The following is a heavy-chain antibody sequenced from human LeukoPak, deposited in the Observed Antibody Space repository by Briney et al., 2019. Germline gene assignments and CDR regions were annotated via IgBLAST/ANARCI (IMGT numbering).Heavy chain of an antibody. J-gene: IGHJ4*02. V-gene: IGHV3-23*01. D-gene: IGHD5-18*01. CDR2: LDTTGAST. CDR1: GFFFSNNA. Sequence: GGSLRLSCAASGFFFSNNAMSWVRQAPGKGLEWVSSLDTTGASTFFADSVRGRFIVSRDNSKNTLYLQMSSLRVEDTAVYYCAKDGDYGYWGYWGQGTLVTVSS. CDR3: AKDGDYGYWGY.